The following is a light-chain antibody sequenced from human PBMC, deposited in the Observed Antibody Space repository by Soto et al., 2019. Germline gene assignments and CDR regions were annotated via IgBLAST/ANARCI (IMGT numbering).Light chain of an antibody. CDR1: QSVSSNY. Sequence: PGERATLSCRASQSVSSNYLAWYQQKPGQAPRLLMYGASTRATGIPDRFSGSGSGTDFTLTISRLEPEDFAVYYCQHLDRHPPSCSFGQ. CDR3: QHLDRHPPSCS. V-gene: IGKV3-20*01. CDR2: GAS. J-gene: IGKJ1*01.